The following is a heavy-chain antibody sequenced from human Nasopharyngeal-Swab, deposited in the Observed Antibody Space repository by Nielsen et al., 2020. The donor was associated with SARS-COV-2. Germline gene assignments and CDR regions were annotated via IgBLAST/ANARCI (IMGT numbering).Heavy chain of an antibody. CDR1: GGSISSSSYY. D-gene: IGHD3-22*01. CDR3: ARLKITSATYYYDSSGAAPDY. J-gene: IGHJ4*02. Sequence: SETLSLTCTVSGGSISSSSYYWGWIRQPPGKGLEWIGSIYYSGSTYYNPSLKSRVTISVDTSKNQFSLKLSSVTAADTAVYYCARLKITSATYYYDSSGAAPDYWGQGTLVTVSS. CDR2: IYYSGST. V-gene: IGHV4-39*01.